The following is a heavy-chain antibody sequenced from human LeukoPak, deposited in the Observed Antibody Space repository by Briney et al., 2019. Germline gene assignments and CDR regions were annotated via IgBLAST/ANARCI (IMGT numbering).Heavy chain of an antibody. CDR1: GFTFSSYR. D-gene: IGHD2-15*01. V-gene: IGHV3-74*01. Sequence: PGGSLRLSCAASGFTFSSYRMNWVRQAPGKGPVWVSRINNDGSGTTYADSVKGRFTISRDGAKNTLYLQMNSLRAEDTAVYYCVRGGESTWSWGQGTLVTVSS. CDR3: VRGGESTWS. CDR2: INNDGSGT. J-gene: IGHJ5*02.